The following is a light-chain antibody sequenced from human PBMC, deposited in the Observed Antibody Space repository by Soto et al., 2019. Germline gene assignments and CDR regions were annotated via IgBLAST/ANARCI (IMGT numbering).Light chain of an antibody. CDR2: EVT. Sequence: QSVLTQPASVSGSPGQSITISCTGTSRDVGGYNSVSWYQQHPGKAPKLMIYEVTNRPSGVSNRFSGSKSGNTASLTISGLQDEDEADYYCSSYRSGSGLYVFGSRTKVT. CDR1: SRDVGGYNS. CDR3: SSYRSGSGLYV. V-gene: IGLV2-14*01. J-gene: IGLJ1*01.